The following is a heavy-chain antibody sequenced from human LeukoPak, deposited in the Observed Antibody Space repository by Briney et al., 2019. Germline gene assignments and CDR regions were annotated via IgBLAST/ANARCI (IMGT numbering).Heavy chain of an antibody. J-gene: IGHJ4*02. Sequence: ASVKVSCKTSGYTFTSYAVGWLRQAPGQGLEWMGWISPYNGDTKYAQNVQGRLTLTTDTSTRTVYMELRSLRSDDTAVYYCARDSRAYTFPFDYWGQGTLVTVSS. D-gene: IGHD2/OR15-2a*01. V-gene: IGHV1-18*04. CDR1: GYTFTSYA. CDR3: ARDSRAYTFPFDY. CDR2: ISPYNGDT.